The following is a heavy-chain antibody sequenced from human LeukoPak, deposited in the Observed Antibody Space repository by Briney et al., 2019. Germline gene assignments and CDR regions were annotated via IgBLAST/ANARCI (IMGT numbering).Heavy chain of an antibody. V-gene: IGHV1-2*02. D-gene: IGHD2-21*02. CDR2: INPNSGGT. Sequence: GASVKVSCKASGYTFTGYYMHWVRQAPGQGLEWMGWINPNSGGTNYAQKFQGRVTMTRDTSISTAYMELSRLRSDDTAVYYCARGIVVVTAIGFLFDYWGQGTLVTVSS. CDR1: GYTFTGYY. J-gene: IGHJ4*02. CDR3: ARGIVVVTAIGFLFDY.